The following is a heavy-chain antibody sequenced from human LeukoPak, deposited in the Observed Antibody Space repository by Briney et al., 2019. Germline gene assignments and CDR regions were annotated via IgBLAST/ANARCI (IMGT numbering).Heavy chain of an antibody. CDR2: MKPSGTT. Sequence: ASVKVSCKASAYTFTNYYMHWVRQAPGQGLEWMGVMKPSGTTSFVQKFQGRVTLTRDTSTSTVYMELSSLRSEDTAVYYCARELGGGYFDYRGQGTLVTVSS. D-gene: IGHD3-16*01. CDR3: ARELGGGYFDY. J-gene: IGHJ4*02. V-gene: IGHV1-46*01. CDR1: AYTFTNYY.